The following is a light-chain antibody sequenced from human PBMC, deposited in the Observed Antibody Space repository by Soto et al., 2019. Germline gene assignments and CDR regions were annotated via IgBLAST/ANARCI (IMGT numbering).Light chain of an antibody. CDR3: QQSHSLPWT. CDR1: QSVSSY. Sequence: DIQMTQSPSSLSASVGDRVTITCRASQSVSSYLNWYRQKPGKAPKLLIYAASSLQSGVPPRFSGSVSGTDSTLTISSLQPEDFATYYCQQSHSLPWTFGQGTKVEIK. CDR2: AAS. V-gene: IGKV1-39*01. J-gene: IGKJ1*01.